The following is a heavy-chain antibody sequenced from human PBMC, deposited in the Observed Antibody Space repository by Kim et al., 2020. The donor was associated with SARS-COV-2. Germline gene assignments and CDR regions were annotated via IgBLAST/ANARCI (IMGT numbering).Heavy chain of an antibody. J-gene: IGHJ4*02. V-gene: IGHV3-23*01. CDR3: AKGRSGFEPDY. Sequence: GGSLRLSCAASGFTFSTYPITWVRQAPEKGLEWVSSIISSGGTTYYADSVEGRFTVSRDNSKNTEYLQMNSLRGDDTAIYYCAKGRSGFEPDYWGQGTLVTVSS. CDR1: GFTFSTYP. D-gene: IGHD5-12*01. CDR2: IISSGGTT.